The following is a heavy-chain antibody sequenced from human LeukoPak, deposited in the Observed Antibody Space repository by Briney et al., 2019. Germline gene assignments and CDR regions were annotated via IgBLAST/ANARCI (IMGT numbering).Heavy chain of an antibody. D-gene: IGHD3-16*01. CDR3: ARDRGGGILDF. J-gene: IGHJ4*02. V-gene: IGHV6-1*01. CDR1: GDGVTTNSEA. Sequence: SQTLSLTCAISGDGVTTNSEAWNWVRQCPWGGLEWLGRTFYRSKWYSDYALSVKSRITFDADTSKNQFSLRLSSVTPEDTAVYYCARDRGGGILDFWGQGTLVTVSS. CDR2: TFYRSKWYS.